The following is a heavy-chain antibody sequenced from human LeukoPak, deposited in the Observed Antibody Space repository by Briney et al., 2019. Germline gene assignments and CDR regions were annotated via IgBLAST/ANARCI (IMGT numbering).Heavy chain of an antibody. CDR3: ARHEFAGPFAY. V-gene: IGHV4-59*08. D-gene: IGHD6-13*01. CDR2: IYQTGVT. CDR1: GGSMTNYY. J-gene: IGHJ4*02. Sequence: SETLSLTCTVSGGSMTNYYWSWIRQPPGKGLEWISYIYQTGVTGYNPSLKSRATISLDMSKNQFSLKLSAVTAADTAVYYCARHEFAGPFAYWGQGTLVTVSS.